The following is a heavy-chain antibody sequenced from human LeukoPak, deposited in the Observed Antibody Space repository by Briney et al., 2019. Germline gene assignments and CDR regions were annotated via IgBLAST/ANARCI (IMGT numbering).Heavy chain of an antibody. CDR1: GFTFSSYA. J-gene: IGHJ5*02. D-gene: IGHD2-15*01. V-gene: IGHV3-23*01. CDR3: AKDYSTGGAQFSWFDP. Sequence: GGSLRLPCAASGFTFSSYAMSWVRQAPGKGLEWVSTLSGTRGTTYYADSVKGRFTISRDNSKNTLYLQMNGLRAEDTAVYYCAKDYSTGGAQFSWFDPWGQGTLVTVSS. CDR2: LSGTRGTT.